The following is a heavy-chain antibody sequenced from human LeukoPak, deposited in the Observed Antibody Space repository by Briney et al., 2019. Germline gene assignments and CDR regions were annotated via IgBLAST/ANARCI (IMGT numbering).Heavy chain of an antibody. V-gene: IGHV4-59*02. J-gene: IGHJ2*01. CDR2: IYYSGST. CDR1: GAAVGSYY. CDR3: ARDPRTIVGASYWYFDL. D-gene: IGHD1-26*01. Sequence: PSETLSLTCTVSGAAVGSYYWSWIRQPPGKGLEWIGFIYYSGSTNYDPSLKSRVTISVDTSKNQFSLKLNSVTAADAAVYYCARDPRTIVGASYWYFDLWGRGTLVTVSS.